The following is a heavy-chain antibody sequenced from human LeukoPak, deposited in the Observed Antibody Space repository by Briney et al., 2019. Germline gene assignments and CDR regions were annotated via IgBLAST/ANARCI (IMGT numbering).Heavy chain of an antibody. Sequence: AGGSLRLSCAASGFALSSHWMTWVRQVPGRGPEWVANVNRDGSETYYLDSVKGRFTISKDNAKNSLSLQMHSLRAEDTALYHCARNNGMDVWGQGTTVIVSS. CDR3: ARNNGMDV. CDR2: VNRDGSET. V-gene: IGHV3-7*01. CDR1: GFALSSHW. J-gene: IGHJ6*02.